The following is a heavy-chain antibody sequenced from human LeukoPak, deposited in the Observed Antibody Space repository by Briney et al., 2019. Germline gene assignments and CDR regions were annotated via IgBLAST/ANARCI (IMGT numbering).Heavy chain of an antibody. D-gene: IGHD2-15*01. V-gene: IGHV3-7*01. CDR1: GFTFSSYW. CDR2: IKQDGSEK. J-gene: IGHJ6*03. Sequence: GGSLRLSCAASGFTFSSYWMSWVRQAPGKGLEWVANIKQDGSEKYYVDSVKGRFTISRDNAKNSLFLQMNDLRAEDTAVYYCARDARDIVVVVAAVYSYYYMDVWGKGTTVTVSS. CDR3: ARDARDIVVVVAAVYSYYYMDV.